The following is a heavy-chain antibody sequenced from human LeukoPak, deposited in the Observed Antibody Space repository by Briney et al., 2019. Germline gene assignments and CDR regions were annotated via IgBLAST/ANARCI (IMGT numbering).Heavy chain of an antibody. Sequence: SGGSLRLSCAASGFTFSSYGMHWVRQAPGKGLEWVAFIRYDGSNKYYADPVKGRFTISRDNSKNTLYLQMNSLRAEDTAVYYCAKGDGYNRNYYYMDVWGKGTMVTISS. V-gene: IGHV3-30*02. CDR2: IRYDGSNK. CDR1: GFTFSSYG. CDR3: AKGDGYNRNYYYMDV. D-gene: IGHD5-24*01. J-gene: IGHJ6*03.